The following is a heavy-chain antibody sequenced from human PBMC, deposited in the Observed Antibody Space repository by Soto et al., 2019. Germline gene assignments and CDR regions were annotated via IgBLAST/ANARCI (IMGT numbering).Heavy chain of an antibody. CDR1: GFTVGSNY. D-gene: IGHD3-9*01. Sequence: EVQLVESGGGLTQPGVSLRLSCAASGFTVGSNYMSWGHQAPGKGLAWGSVIYSEGTPYYADSVKGRFTISRENSNNTLYLHLNNLRAEDSAVYYCARSTYYDILTGSYYYYAMDVWGQGTTVTVSS. V-gene: IGHV3-53*01. J-gene: IGHJ6*02. CDR3: ARSTYYDILTGSYYYYAMDV. CDR2: IYSEGTP.